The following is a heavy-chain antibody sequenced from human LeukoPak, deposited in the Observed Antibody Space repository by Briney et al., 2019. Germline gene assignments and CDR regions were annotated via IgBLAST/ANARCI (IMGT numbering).Heavy chain of an antibody. CDR3: ARVGDSSSWFSWFDP. CDR1: GGSISSYY. CDR2: IYTSGST. J-gene: IGHJ5*02. V-gene: IGHV4-4*07. Sequence: PSETLSLTCTVSGGSISSYYWSWIRQPAGKGLEWIGRIYTSGSTNYNPSLKSRVTMSVDTSKNQFPLKLSSVTAADTAVYYCARVGDSSSWFSWFDPWGQGTLVTVSS. D-gene: IGHD6-13*01.